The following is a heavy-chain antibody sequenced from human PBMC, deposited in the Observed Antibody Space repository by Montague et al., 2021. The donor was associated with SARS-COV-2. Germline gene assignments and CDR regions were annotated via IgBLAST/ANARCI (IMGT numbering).Heavy chain of an antibody. J-gene: IGHJ3*02. CDR3: ARLGDYYDSRRGAFDI. D-gene: IGHD3-22*01. V-gene: IGHV4-34*01. CDR2: INHSGRT. Sequence: SETLSLTFAVYGGSFSAYYWNWIRQPPGKGLEWIGDINHSGRTNXXPSLKSRVTVSLDTSKNQFSLKLRSVTAADTAVYYCARLGDYYDSRRGAFDIWGQGTMVTVSS. CDR1: GGSFSAYY.